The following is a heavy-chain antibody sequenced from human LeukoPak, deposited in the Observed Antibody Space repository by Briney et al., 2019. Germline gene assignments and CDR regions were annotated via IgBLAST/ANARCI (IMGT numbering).Heavy chain of an antibody. J-gene: IGHJ4*02. Sequence: GGSLRLSCAASGFIFSTYSMSWVRQAPGKGLEWVANIKQDEIEKYFVDSVKGRFTLSRDNAKNSLYLQMNSLRAEDTAVYYCARGYCSGSSCYSGFYFDYWGQGALVTVSS. CDR3: ARGYCSGSSCYSGFYFDY. V-gene: IGHV3-7*01. CDR1: GFIFSTYS. D-gene: IGHD2-15*01. CDR2: IKQDEIEK.